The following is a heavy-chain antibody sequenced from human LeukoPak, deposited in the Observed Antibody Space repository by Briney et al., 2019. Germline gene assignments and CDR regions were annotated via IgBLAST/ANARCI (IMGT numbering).Heavy chain of an antibody. J-gene: IGHJ4*02. CDR1: GFTFSNYW. V-gene: IGHV3-74*01. CDR2: INSDGSST. CDR3: SKGAATLIHY. Sequence: QPGGSLRLSCAASGFTFSNYWMHWVRQAPGKGLVWVSRINSDGSSTTSADSVKGRFTISRDNAKNTLYLQMNSLRAEDTAVYYCSKGAATLIHYWAQGPLVTVSS. D-gene: IGHD5-12*01.